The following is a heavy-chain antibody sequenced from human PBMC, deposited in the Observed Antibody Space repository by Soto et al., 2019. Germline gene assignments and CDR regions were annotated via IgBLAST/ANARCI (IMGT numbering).Heavy chain of an antibody. CDR2: ISGSGGST. CDR3: AKDLVQRFVRSGYYRLYYYGMEV. V-gene: IGHV3-23*01. CDR1: GFTFSSYA. D-gene: IGHD3-22*01. J-gene: IGHJ6*02. Sequence: GGSLRLSCAASGFTFSSYAMSWVRQAPGKGLEWVSAISGSGGSTYYADSVKGRFTISRDNSKNTLYLQMNSLRAEDTAVYYCAKDLVQRFVRSGYYRLYYYGMEVWGQGTTVTVSS.